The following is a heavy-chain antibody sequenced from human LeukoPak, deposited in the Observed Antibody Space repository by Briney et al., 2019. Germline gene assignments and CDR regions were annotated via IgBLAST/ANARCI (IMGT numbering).Heavy chain of an antibody. J-gene: IGHJ6*03. V-gene: IGHV3-20*04. D-gene: IGHD3-3*01. Sequence: GGSPRLSCAASGFTFDFFGMSWVRQRPGKGLEWVSGINWNGGSTSYADSVKGRFTISRDNAKNSLYLQMNSLRVGDTAVYYCARLRYHDFWSGYWKYYYYMDVWGKGTTVTVSS. CDR3: ARLRYHDFWSGYWKYYYYMDV. CDR2: INWNGGST. CDR1: GFTFDFFG.